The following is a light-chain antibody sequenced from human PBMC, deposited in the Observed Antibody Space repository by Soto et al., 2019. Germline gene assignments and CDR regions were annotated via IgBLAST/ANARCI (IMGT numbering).Light chain of an antibody. Sequence: DIRMTQSPSSLSASVGDRVTITCRASQNIIFYLNWYQQKPGEAPNLLIFSASALHRGVPPRFSGSGSGTAFTLTVSSLQPEDFAIYYCLQHNSYPLTFGGGTKVDIK. J-gene: IGKJ4*01. CDR2: SAS. CDR3: LQHNSYPLT. V-gene: IGKV1-17*01. CDR1: QNIIFY.